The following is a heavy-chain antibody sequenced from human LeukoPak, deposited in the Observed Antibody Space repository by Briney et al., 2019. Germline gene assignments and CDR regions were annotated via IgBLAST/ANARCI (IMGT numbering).Heavy chain of an antibody. CDR1: GFTFSRYS. V-gene: IGHV3-21*03. J-gene: IGHJ4*02. D-gene: IGHD2-2*01. CDR2: ISSSSSYI. CDR3: ARDFGGYCSSSNCYLGWLDY. Sequence: GGSLRLSCAASGFTFSRYSMNCVRQAPGKGLEWVSSISSSSSYIYYADSVKGRFTISRDNAKNSLYLQMNSLRAEDTAVYYCARDFGGYCSSSNCYLGWLDYWGQGTLVTVSS.